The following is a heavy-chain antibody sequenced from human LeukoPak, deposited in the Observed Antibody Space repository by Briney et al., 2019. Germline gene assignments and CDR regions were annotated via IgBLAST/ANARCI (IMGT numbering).Heavy chain of an antibody. J-gene: IGHJ4*02. V-gene: IGHV3-23*01. Sequence: GGSLRLSCAASGFTFSSYAMSWVRQAPGKGLEWVSSISGGGGSTYYADSVKGRFTISRDNSKNTLYLQMNSLRAEDTAVYYCARDPGQPSTRYFDWLQRPLWHDYWGQGTLVTVSS. D-gene: IGHD3-9*01. CDR1: GFTFSSYA. CDR3: ARDPGQPSTRYFDWLQRPLWHDY. CDR2: ISGGGGST.